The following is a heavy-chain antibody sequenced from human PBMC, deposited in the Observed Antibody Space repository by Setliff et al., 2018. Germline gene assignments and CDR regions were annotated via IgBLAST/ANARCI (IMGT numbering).Heavy chain of an antibody. CDR3: ARTPRGGNSAFDI. CDR2: IYHTENS. D-gene: IGHD2-21*02. V-gene: IGHV4-4*02. J-gene: IGHJ3*02. CDR1: GASISSDNW. Sequence: SETLSLTCAVSGASISSDNWWSWVRQPPGEGLEWIGEIYHTENSNYNPSLKSRVTISIDKFSHQFSLRLTSVTAADTAVYYCARTPRGGNSAFDIWGQGTMVT.